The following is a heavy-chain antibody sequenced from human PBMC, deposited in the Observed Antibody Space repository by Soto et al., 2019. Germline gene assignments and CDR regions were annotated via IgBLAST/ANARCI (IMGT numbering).Heavy chain of an antibody. Sequence: GGSLRLSCAASGFTFSSYGMHWVRQAPGKGLEWLAVIWFDGSNKYYADSVKGRFTISRDNSKSTLYLQMDSLRAEDTAVYYCARDRGSYYGSGSYYSFRYWGQGTLVTVSS. CDR3: ARDRGSYYGSGSYYSFRY. CDR2: IWFDGSNK. CDR1: GFTFSSYG. V-gene: IGHV3-33*01. D-gene: IGHD3-10*01. J-gene: IGHJ4*02.